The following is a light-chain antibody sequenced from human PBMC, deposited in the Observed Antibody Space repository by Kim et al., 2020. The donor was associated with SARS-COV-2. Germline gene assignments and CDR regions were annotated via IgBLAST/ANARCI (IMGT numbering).Light chain of an antibody. CDR2: GAS. Sequence: LSLFPRARAPPPLRARQSVCNFLALYQQKPGQAPRLPILGASKRGHGHPGRFKGRWAGTDFTLTIGTLEPEDSAVYYCQQRGNFGQGTRLEIK. J-gene: IGKJ5*01. V-gene: IGKV3-11*01. CDR1: QSVCNF. CDR3: QQRGN.